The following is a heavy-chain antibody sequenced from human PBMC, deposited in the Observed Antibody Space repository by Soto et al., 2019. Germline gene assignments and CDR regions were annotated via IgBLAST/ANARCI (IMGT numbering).Heavy chain of an antibody. CDR3: ARDVSLNYGLDV. CDR2: IYYSGST. CDR1: GVSINNDVFY. Sequence: PSETLSLTCTVSGVSINNDVFYWTWIRQLPGRGLEWIGYIYYSGSTFYNPSLKSRASIPIDTSKNQFSLNLSSVSAADTAVYYCARDVSLNYGLDVWGRGTTVTVSS. V-gene: IGHV4-31*03. J-gene: IGHJ6*02.